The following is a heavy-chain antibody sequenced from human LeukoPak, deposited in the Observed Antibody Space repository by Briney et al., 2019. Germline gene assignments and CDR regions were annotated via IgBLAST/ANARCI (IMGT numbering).Heavy chain of an antibody. J-gene: IGHJ4*02. CDR1: GFTFSSYG. D-gene: IGHD3-22*01. CDR2: IWYDGSNK. Sequence: GGSLRLSCAASGFTFSSYGMHWVRQAPGKGLEWVTVIWYDGSNKYYADSVKGRFTISRDNSKNTLYLQMNSLRAEDTAVYYCAKATYYYDSSGYDYWGQGTLVTVSS. CDR3: AKATYYYDSSGYDY. V-gene: IGHV3-33*06.